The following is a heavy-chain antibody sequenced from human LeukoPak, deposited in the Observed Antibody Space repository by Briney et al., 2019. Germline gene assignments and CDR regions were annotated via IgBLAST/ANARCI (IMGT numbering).Heavy chain of an antibody. CDR3: ARHIDYYDSSGYYYGYYGMDV. Sequence: PSQTLSFTCTVSGGSISSYYWSWIRQPPGKGLEWIGYIYYSGSTNYNPSLKSRVTISVDTSKNQFSLKLSSVTAADTAVYYCARHIDYYDSSGYYYGYYGMDVWGQGTTVTVSS. CDR1: GGSISSYY. D-gene: IGHD3-22*01. J-gene: IGHJ6*02. CDR2: IYYSGST. V-gene: IGHV4-59*08.